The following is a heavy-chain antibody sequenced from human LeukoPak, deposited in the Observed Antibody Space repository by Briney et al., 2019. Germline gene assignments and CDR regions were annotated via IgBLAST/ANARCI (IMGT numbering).Heavy chain of an antibody. V-gene: IGHV3-53*01. CDR1: GFTVSSNY. J-gene: IGHJ4*02. Sequence: PGGSLRLSCAASGFTVSSNYMSWVRQAPGKGLEWVSVIYSGGSTYYADSVKGRFTISRDKSKNTLYLQMNSLRAEDTAVYYCARSNKWFGEFNYWGQGTLVTVSS. D-gene: IGHD3-10*01. CDR3: ARSNKWFGEFNY. CDR2: IYSGGST.